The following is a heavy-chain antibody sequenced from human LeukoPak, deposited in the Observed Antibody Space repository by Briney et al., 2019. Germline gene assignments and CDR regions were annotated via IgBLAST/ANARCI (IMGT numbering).Heavy chain of an antibody. J-gene: IGHJ4*02. CDR2: IYHSGST. CDR1: GYSISSGYS. V-gene: IGHV4-38-2*02. Sequence: SETLSLTCTVSGYSISSGYSWGWIRQPPGKGLEWIGSIYHSGSTYYNPSLKSRVTISVDTSKNQFSLKLSSVTAADTAVYYCARGPPLRGDFDYWGQGTLVTVSS. CDR3: ARGPPLRGDFDY.